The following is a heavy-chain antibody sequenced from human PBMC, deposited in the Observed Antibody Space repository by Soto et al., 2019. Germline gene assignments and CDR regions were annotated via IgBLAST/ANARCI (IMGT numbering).Heavy chain of an antibody. J-gene: IGHJ4*02. V-gene: IGHV1-18*01. CDR3: AKVLAIAYGRYYFDY. D-gene: IGHD2-21*01. CDR1: GYTFTKYG. CDR2: ISVYNGNT. Sequence: QVQLVQSGAEVKKPGTSVKVSCKASGYTFTKYGITWVRQAPGQGLEWMGWISVYNGNTKYGQKFRDRVTMTTDTSTTTAYMELRSLRSDDTAVYYCAKVLAIAYGRYYFDYWGEGTLVTVSS.